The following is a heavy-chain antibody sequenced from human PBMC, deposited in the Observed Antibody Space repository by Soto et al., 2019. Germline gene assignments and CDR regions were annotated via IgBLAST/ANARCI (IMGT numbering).Heavy chain of an antibody. Sequence: SVKVSCKASGGTFSSYAISWVRQAPGQGLEWMGGIIPIFGTANYAQKFQGRVTITADESTSTAYMELSSLRSEDTAVYYCARSTTADLYYFDYWGQGTLVTVSS. CDR3: ARSTTADLYYFDY. CDR1: GGTFSSYA. V-gene: IGHV1-69*13. D-gene: IGHD4-17*01. J-gene: IGHJ4*02. CDR2: IIPIFGTA.